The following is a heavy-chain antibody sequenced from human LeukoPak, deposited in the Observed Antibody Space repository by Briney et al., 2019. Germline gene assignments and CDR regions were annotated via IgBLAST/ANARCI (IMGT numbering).Heavy chain of an antibody. J-gene: IGHJ4*02. Sequence: GRSLRLSCSASGFTFSSITMRWVRPAPGERPEYVEAISRNGGSTYYPNSVKGRFTISRDNAKNTLYLQMGSLSAEELAGYYCARGSPGTTGDYWGQGTLDTVSP. D-gene: IGHD4-17*01. V-gene: IGHV3-64*01. CDR2: ISRNGGST. CDR3: ARGSPGTTGDY. CDR1: GFTFSSIT.